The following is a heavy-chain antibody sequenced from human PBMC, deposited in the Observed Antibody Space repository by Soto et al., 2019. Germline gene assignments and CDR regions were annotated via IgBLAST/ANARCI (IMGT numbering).Heavy chain of an antibody. D-gene: IGHD3-10*01. CDR2: IYHTGST. CDR3: ARVDMLLSGIDY. V-gene: IGHV4-4*02. CDR1: GGSITSSNW. J-gene: IGHJ4*02. Sequence: TLSLTCAVSGGSITSSNWWSWVRQPPGKGLEWIGEIYHTGSTNYNPSLKSRVTISVDKSKNQFSLKLNSVTAADTAVYYCARVDMLLSGIDYWGQGTLVTSPQ.